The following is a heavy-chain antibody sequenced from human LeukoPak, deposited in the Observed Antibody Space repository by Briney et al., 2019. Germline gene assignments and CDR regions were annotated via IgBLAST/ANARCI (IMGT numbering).Heavy chain of an antibody. D-gene: IGHD4-17*01. Sequence: GGSLRLSSAATGFTFSTYAMNWVRQAPGKGLEWFSGISGSGLGTYYTDSVKGRFTISRDNSKNTLYLQMNSLTAEDTAVYYCAKDYGDRRPYYFNYWGQGTLVTVSS. V-gene: IGHV3-23*01. CDR1: GFTFSTYA. CDR2: ISGSGLGT. J-gene: IGHJ4*02. CDR3: AKDYGDRRPYYFNY.